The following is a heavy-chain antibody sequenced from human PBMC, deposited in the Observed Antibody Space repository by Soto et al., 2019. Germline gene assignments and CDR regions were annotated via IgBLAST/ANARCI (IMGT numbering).Heavy chain of an antibody. Sequence: EVQLVESGGALVQPGGSLRLSCAVSGFTFNNYWMSWVRQAPGKGLEWVANIKQDGNEKYYVDSVKGRFTISRDNAKNSLYLQMNSLRAEDTAVYYCTRITSLAGVYRGQGTLVTVSS. CDR1: GFTFNNYW. CDR3: TRITSLAGVY. J-gene: IGHJ4*02. D-gene: IGHD3-10*01. CDR2: IKQDGNEK. V-gene: IGHV3-7*05.